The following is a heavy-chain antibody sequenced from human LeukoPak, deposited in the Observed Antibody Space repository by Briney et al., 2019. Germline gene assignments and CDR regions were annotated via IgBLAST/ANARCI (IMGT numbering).Heavy chain of an antibody. J-gene: IGHJ5*02. D-gene: IGHD6-19*01. CDR2: IYYSGST. Sequence: SETLSLTCTVSGGSISSYYWSWIRQPPGKGLEWIGYIYYSGSTNYNPSLKSRVTISVDTSKNQFSLKLGSVTAADTAVYYCARQPSGWYVSWFDPWGQGTLVTVSS. CDR3: ARQPSGWYVSWFDP. V-gene: IGHV4-59*08. CDR1: GGSISSYY.